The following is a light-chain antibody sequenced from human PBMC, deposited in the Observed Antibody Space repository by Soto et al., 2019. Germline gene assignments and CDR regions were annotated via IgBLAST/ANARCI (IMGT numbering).Light chain of an antibody. V-gene: IGKV1-5*01. J-gene: IGKJ1*01. Sequence: EIQMTQSPSTLSASPGDRVTITCRASQSISNHLAWYHLKPGKAPRLLIYYASTMDRGVPARCIGSGSGTEFTLTIISLQPDDFATYYCQQYESCSLTFGQGTKVGI. CDR1: QSISNH. CDR2: YAS. CDR3: QQYESCSLT.